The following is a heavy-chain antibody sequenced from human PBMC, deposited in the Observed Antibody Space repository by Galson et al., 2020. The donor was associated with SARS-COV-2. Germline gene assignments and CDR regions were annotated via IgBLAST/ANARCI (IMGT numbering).Heavy chain of an antibody. J-gene: IGHJ4*02. CDR2: TDNSGSA. V-gene: IGHV4-59*01. D-gene: IGHD5-18*01. CDR1: GNSISHYY. CDR3: ARLTYNFDL. Sequence: SETLSLTCTISGNSISHYYWSWIRQPPGKGLEWIGFTDNSGSANYNPSLKSRVTISVDTSKNQFSLDLTGVTAADTAVYYCARLTYNFDLWGRGTLVTVSS.